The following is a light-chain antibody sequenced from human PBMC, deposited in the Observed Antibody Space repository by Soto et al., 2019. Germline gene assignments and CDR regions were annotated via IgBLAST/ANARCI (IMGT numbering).Light chain of an antibody. CDR2: EVS. V-gene: IGLV2-14*01. J-gene: IGLJ3*02. CDR1: SSDVGGYNY. Sequence: QSALTPPASVSGSPGQSITISCTGTSSDVGGYNYVSWYQQHPGKAPKLMIYEVSNRPSGVSNRFSGSKSGNTASLTISGLQAEDEAGYYCSSYTSSSTRVFGGGTQLTVL. CDR3: SSYTSSSTRV.